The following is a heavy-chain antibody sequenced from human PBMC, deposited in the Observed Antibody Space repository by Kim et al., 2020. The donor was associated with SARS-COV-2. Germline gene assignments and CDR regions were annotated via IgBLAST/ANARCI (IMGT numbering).Heavy chain of an antibody. Sequence: GGSLRLSCAASGFTFSSYAMHWVRQAPGKGLEWVAVISYDGSNKYYADSVKGRFTISRDNSKNTLYLQMNSLRAEDTAVYYCATEGVSSSWYMGDWFDP. D-gene: IGHD6-13*01. V-gene: IGHV3-30*04. CDR3: ATEGVSSSWYMGDWFDP. CDR2: ISYDGSNK. J-gene: IGHJ5*02. CDR1: GFTFSSYA.